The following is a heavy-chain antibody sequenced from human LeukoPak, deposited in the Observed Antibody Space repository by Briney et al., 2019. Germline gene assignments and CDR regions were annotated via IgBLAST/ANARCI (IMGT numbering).Heavy chain of an antibody. V-gene: IGHV3-43D*03. J-gene: IGHJ4*02. CDR1: GFTFDDYA. D-gene: IGHD3-22*01. Sequence: GGSLRLSCAASGFTFDDYATHWVRQAPGKGLEWVSLISWDGGSTYYADSVKGRFTISRDNSKNSLYLQMNSLRAEDTALYYCAKDNYPDSSGYYSVLGYWGQGTLVTVSS. CDR2: ISWDGGST. CDR3: AKDNYPDSSGYYSVLGY.